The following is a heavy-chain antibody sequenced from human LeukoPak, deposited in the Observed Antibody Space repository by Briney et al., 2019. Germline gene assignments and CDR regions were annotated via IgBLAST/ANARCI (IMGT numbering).Heavy chain of an antibody. CDR2: ISYDGSNK. D-gene: IGHD3-3*01. Sequence: GGSLRLSCAASGFTFSSYGMHWVRQAPGKGLEWVAVISYDGSNKYYADSVRGRFTISRDNSKNTLYLQMNSLRAEDTAVYYCAKTPILGVVATSYDYWGQGTLVTVSS. J-gene: IGHJ4*02. CDR1: GFTFSSYG. V-gene: IGHV3-30*18. CDR3: AKTPILGVVATSYDY.